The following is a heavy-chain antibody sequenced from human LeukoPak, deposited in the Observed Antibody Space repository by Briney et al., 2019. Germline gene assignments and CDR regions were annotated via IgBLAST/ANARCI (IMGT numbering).Heavy chain of an antibody. CDR3: ARDDYDFWSGSYYFDY. CDR2: IYYSGST. J-gene: IGHJ4*02. CDR1: GGSISSSSYY. D-gene: IGHD3-3*01. Sequence: SETLSLTCTVSGGSISSSSYYWGWIRQPPGKGLEWIGSIYYSGSTYYNPSLKSRVTISVDTSQNQFSLKLSSVTAADTAVYYCARDDYDFWSGSYYFDYWGQGTLVTVSS. V-gene: IGHV4-39*02.